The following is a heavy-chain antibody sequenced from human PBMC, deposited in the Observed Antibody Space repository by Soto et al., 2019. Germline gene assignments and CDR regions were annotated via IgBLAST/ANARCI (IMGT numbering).Heavy chain of an antibody. CDR1: GGTFSSYA. V-gene: IGHV1-69*13. Sequence: ASVKVSCKASGGTFSSYAISWVRQAPGQGLEWMGGIIPIFGTANYARKFQGRVTITADESTSTAYMELSSLRSEDTAVYYCARNEQLVPDAFDIWGQGTMVTVSS. J-gene: IGHJ3*02. CDR3: ARNEQLVPDAFDI. CDR2: IIPIFGTA. D-gene: IGHD6-6*01.